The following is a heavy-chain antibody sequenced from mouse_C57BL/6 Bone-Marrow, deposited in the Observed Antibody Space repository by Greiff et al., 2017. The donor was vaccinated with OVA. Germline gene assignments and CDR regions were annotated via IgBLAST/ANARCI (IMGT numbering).Heavy chain of an antibody. CDR3: TRELNYYDYNNAMDY. Sequence: EVMLVESGEGLVKPGGSLKLSCAASGFTFSSYAMSWVRQTPEKRLEWVAYISSGGDYIYYADTVKGRFTISRDNARSTLYLQMNSLKSEDTAMYYCTRELNYYDYNNAMDYWGQGTSVTVSS. J-gene: IGHJ4*01. V-gene: IGHV5-9-1*02. CDR2: ISSGGDYI. CDR1: GFTFSSYA. D-gene: IGHD2-4*01.